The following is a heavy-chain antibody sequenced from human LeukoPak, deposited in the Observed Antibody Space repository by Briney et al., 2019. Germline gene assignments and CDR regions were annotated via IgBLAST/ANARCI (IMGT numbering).Heavy chain of an antibody. J-gene: IGHJ4*02. CDR2: IYPGDSDT. Sequence: GESLKISCKGSGYSFTSYWIGWVRQMPGKGLEWMGIIYPGDSDTRYSPSFQGQVTISADKSISTAYLQWSSLKASDTAMYYCARFGGVSYYYDSSGYFDYWGQGTLVTVSS. V-gene: IGHV5-51*01. CDR3: ARFGGVSYYYDSSGYFDY. CDR1: GYSFTSYW. D-gene: IGHD3-22*01.